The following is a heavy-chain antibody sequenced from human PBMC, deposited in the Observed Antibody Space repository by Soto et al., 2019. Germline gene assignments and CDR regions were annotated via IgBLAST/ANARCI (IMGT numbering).Heavy chain of an antibody. V-gene: IGHV3-23*01. CDR3: AKNQERELPRVIDF. D-gene: IGHD3-16*02. J-gene: IGHJ4*02. Sequence: EVRLLESGGGLVKPGGSLRLSCATSGLTFSNYAMSWVSQAPGGGLEWVSFMRGSSSTTYYADSVRGRFTLSRDRSMNTRYLQMSSLRDEDTALYYCAKNQERELPRVIDFWGQGTLVTVSS. CDR2: MRGSSSTT. CDR1: GLTFSNYA.